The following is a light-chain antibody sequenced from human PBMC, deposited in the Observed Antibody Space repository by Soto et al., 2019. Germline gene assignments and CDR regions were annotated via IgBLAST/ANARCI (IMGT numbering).Light chain of an antibody. J-gene: IGKJ1*01. CDR2: DAS. CDR1: QSISHW. V-gene: IGKV1-5*01. Sequence: EIQRTQAPSTLSASIGHRVIITCRASQSISHWLAWYQQKPGKAPKLLISDASILESGVPSRFSGSTSGTEFTLTISSLKPDDFATYYCQQYHTYRTFGQGTKVDIK. CDR3: QQYHTYRT.